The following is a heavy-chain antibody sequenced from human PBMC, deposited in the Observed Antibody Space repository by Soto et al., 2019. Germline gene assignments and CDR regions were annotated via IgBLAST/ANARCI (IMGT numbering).Heavy chain of an antibody. J-gene: IGHJ3*02. Sequence: GSLRLSCAVSGFSVSSNYMSWVCQAPGKGVEVVSILCSGTNTHNADSVKGTFTISRDNYKNTLYLQMNSLRAEDTAVYYCARGLGSSGWYSPWDAFDIWGQGTMVTVSS. CDR1: GFSVSSNY. V-gene: IGHV3-66*01. CDR2: LCSGTNT. CDR3: ARGLGSSGWYSPWDAFDI. D-gene: IGHD6-19*01.